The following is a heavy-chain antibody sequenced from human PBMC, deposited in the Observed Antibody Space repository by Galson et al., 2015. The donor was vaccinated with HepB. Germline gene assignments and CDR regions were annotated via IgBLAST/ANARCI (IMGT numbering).Heavy chain of an antibody. J-gene: IGHJ4*02. CDR3: ARSITMVRINTPDY. D-gene: IGHD3-10*01. CDR2: IAHDGKAE. Sequence: SLRLSCAASGFTFSSYAVHWVRQAPGKGLEWVAVIAHDGKAEYYADSVRSRFTISRDNSNNTLYPQLNSPRLEDTAVYYCARSITMVRINTPDYWGQGTLVIVSS. CDR1: GFTFSSYA. V-gene: IGHV3-30*17.